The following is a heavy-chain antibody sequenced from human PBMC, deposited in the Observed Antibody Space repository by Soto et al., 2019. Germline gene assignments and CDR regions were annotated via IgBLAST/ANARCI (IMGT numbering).Heavy chain of an antibody. J-gene: IGHJ4*02. V-gene: IGHV3-23*01. CDR2: VSVSGGTT. Sequence: EVQLLESGGGLVQPGGSLRLSCATSGFTFSAYAMTWVRQAPGKGLEWVSTVSVSGGTTYYADSGKGRFAISRDESNNTLSLQMNSLGAEDTGVNYCAKDSLPERHGKAGTCSYFDDGGQGTPVTASS. CDR3: AKDSLPERHGKAGTCSYFDD. CDR1: GFTFSAYA. D-gene: IGHD6-13*01.